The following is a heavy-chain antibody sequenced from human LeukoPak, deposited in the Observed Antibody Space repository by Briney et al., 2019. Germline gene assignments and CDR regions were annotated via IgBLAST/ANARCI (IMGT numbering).Heavy chain of an antibody. V-gene: IGHV4-39*01. CDR3: ARQIQVAGTDY. Sequence: SETLSLTCTVSGGSISSSSYYWGWIRQPPGKGLEWIGSIYYSGSTYYNPSLKSRVTISVDTSKNQFSLKLSSVTAADTAVYYCARQIQVAGTDYWGQGTLVTVSS. J-gene: IGHJ4*02. CDR2: IYYSGST. D-gene: IGHD6-19*01. CDR1: GGSISSSSYY.